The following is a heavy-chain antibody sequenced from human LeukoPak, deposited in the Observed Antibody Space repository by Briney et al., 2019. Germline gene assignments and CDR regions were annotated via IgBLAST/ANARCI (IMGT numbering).Heavy chain of an antibody. CDR2: ISYDGSNK. D-gene: IGHD1-26*01. CDR1: GFTFSSYA. Sequence: GGSLRLSCAASGFTFSSYAMHWVRQAPGKGLEWVAVISYDGSNKYYADSVKGRFTISRDNSKNTLYLQMNSLRAEDTAVYYCARGGRWELLASFNWFDPWGQGTLVTVSS. J-gene: IGHJ5*02. CDR3: ARGGRWELLASFNWFDP. V-gene: IGHV3-30*04.